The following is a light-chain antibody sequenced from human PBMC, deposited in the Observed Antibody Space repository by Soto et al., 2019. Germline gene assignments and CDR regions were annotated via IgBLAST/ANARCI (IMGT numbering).Light chain of an antibody. J-gene: IGKJ3*01. V-gene: IGKV3-20*01. CDR2: AAS. CDR3: HQYGTAPPFT. CDR1: QTVSSTY. Sequence: IVLTQSPGTLSLSPGERASLSCRTSQTVSSTYLAWYQQKPGQAPGLLIYAASKRATGVPDRFSGSGSGTDFTLTISRLEPEDFAVYYCHQYGTAPPFTFGLGTKVHVK.